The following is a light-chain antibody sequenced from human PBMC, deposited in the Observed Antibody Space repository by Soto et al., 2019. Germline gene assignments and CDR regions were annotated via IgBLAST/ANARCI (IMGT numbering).Light chain of an antibody. Sequence: EIGLTRFPAALSLSPWEGSTLSCRASHSVSSYLSWYQQKPGQAPRLLIYDASNRATGIPDRFSASGSGTDFTLTISRLEPEDFAVYYCQQYISSPLTFGQGTKVDIK. V-gene: IGKV3-20*01. J-gene: IGKJ1*01. CDR1: HSVSSY. CDR2: DAS. CDR3: QQYISSPLT.